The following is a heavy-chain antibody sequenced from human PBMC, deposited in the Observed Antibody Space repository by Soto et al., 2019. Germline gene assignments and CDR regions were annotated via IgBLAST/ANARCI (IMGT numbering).Heavy chain of an antibody. CDR2: ISYDGSNK. CDR1: GFAFRSYA. CDR3: ARVRTYYDI. J-gene: IGHJ4*02. V-gene: IGHV3-30-3*01. D-gene: IGHD3-9*01. Sequence: GVSLRLSCAAAGFAFRSYAMHWVRQAPGKGLEWVAVISYDGSNKYYADSVKGRFTISRDNSKNTLYLQMNSMRAEDTAVYYCARVRTYYDIWGQGTMVTVSS.